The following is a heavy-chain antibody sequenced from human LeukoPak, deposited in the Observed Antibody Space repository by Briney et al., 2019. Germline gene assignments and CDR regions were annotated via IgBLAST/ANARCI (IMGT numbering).Heavy chain of an antibody. V-gene: IGHV4-59*01. CDR2: IYYSGST. Sequence: PSETLYLTCTVSGGSISSYYWSWIRQPPGKGLEWIGYIYYSGSTNYNPSLKSRVTISVDTSKNQFSLKLSSVTAADTAVYYCAREAVAADGGFFDYWGQGTLVTVSS. CDR1: GGSISSYY. J-gene: IGHJ4*02. D-gene: IGHD6-19*01. CDR3: AREAVAADGGFFDY.